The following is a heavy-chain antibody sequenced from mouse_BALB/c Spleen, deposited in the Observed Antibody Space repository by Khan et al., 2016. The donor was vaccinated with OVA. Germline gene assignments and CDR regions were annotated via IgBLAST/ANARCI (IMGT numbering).Heavy chain of an antibody. V-gene: IGHV2-6-5*01. CDR1: GFSLTDYA. J-gene: IGHJ4*01. CDR3: ARDPPYYSMDY. CDR2: IWVSGSK. Sequence: QVQLKESGPGLVAPSQSLSITCTVSGFSLTDYAVSWIRQTPGKGLEWLGVIWVSGSKYYNSVLKPRLSISKDNSKSQVFLKMNILQTEYTAMYFCARDPPYYSMDYWGQGTSVTVSS.